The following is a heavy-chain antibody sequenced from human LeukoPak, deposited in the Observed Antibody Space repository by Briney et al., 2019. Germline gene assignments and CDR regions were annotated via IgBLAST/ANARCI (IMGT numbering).Heavy chain of an antibody. CDR1: GYSFTSFW. J-gene: IGHJ4*02. D-gene: IGHD6-13*01. Sequence: GASLKISCKGSGYSFTSFWIGWVLQMPGKSLEWMGIIYPGDSDTKYSPSFQGQVTLSVDKSITTAYLQWSSLKASDTAMYYCARQASAASDYWGQGTLVTVSS. CDR3: ARQASAASDY. CDR2: IYPGDSDT. V-gene: IGHV5-51*01.